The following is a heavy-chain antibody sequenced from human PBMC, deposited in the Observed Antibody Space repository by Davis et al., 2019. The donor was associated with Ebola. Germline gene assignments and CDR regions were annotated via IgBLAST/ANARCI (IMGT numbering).Heavy chain of an antibody. V-gene: IGHV1-2*02. D-gene: IGHD2-2*01. Sequence: ASVKVSCKASGYTFTGYYMHWVRQAPGQGLEWMGWINPNSGSTNYAQKFQGRVTMTRDTSISTAYMELSRLRSDDTAVYYCARDGSSSTSCCDAFDIWGQGTMVTVSS. CDR3: ARDGSSSTSCCDAFDI. CDR1: GYTFTGYY. J-gene: IGHJ3*02. CDR2: INPNSGST.